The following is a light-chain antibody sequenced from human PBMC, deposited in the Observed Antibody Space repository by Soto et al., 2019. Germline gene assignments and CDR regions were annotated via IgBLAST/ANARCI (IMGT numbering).Light chain of an antibody. Sequence: EIVLTQSPGTLSLSPGERATLSCRASQSVSSSYLAWYQQKPGLAPRLLIYGASSRATGIPDRFSGSGSGKDFTLTISRLEPEDFAVYYCQQYGSSPYTFGQGTKLEIK. CDR1: QSVSSSY. J-gene: IGKJ2*01. V-gene: IGKV3-20*01. CDR2: GAS. CDR3: QQYGSSPYT.